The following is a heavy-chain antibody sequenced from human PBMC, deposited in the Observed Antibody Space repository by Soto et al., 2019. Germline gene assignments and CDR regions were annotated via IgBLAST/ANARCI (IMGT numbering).Heavy chain of an antibody. CDR3: ARDTHYYGSGSFYPPLI. CDR1: GGTFNIYT. D-gene: IGHD3-10*01. V-gene: IGHV1-69*01. Sequence: QVQLVQSGAEVKKPGSSVKVSCKASGGTFNIYTFNWVRQAPGQGLEWIGGIIPLFGTANYAQKFQGRVTITADESTSTAYMELSSLRSEDAAMYYCARDTHYYGSGSFYPPLIWGQGTMVTVSS. J-gene: IGHJ3*02. CDR2: IIPLFGTA.